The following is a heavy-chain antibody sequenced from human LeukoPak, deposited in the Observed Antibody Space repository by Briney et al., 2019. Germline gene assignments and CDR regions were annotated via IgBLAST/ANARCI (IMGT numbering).Heavy chain of an antibody. Sequence: GGSLRLSCAVSGITLSNYGMTWVRQAPGKGLEWVAGISDTGGRTNYADSVKGRFTISRVNHKNTLYRRRNSLRAEDTAVYFCAKRGVVIRVILVGFHKEAYYFDSWGQGALVTVSS. CDR2: ISDTGGRT. J-gene: IGHJ4*02. CDR3: AKRGVVIRVILVGFHKEAYYFDS. V-gene: IGHV3-23*01. CDR1: GITLSNYG. D-gene: IGHD3-22*01.